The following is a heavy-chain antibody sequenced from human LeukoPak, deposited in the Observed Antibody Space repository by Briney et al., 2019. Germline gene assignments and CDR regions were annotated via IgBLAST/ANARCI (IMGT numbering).Heavy chain of an antibody. D-gene: IGHD2-2*01. CDR2: ISGSGGST. Sequence: GGSLRLFCAASGFTFSDYYMSWARQAPGKGLECVSAISGSGGSTYYADAARGRFTICRENSEHTLYLHMNTLRAGRTAVYCCAKEFRYQPPSCYPDWGQGTLVTVSS. CDR3: AKEFRYQPPSCYPD. J-gene: IGHJ4*02. CDR1: GFTFSDYY. V-gene: IGHV3-23*01.